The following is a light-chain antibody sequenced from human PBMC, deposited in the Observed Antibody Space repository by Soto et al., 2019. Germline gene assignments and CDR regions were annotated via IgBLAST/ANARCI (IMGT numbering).Light chain of an antibody. CDR1: QSVSSRY. Sequence: ENVLTQSPGTLSLAPGERATISCRASQSVSSRYLAWYQQKPGQAXRLXTYGASTRATGIPARFSGSGSGTELTITISSLQPEDFEVYYCQQYNNWPITFGQGTRLEIK. V-gene: IGKV3-15*01. CDR3: QQYNNWPIT. CDR2: GAS. J-gene: IGKJ5*01.